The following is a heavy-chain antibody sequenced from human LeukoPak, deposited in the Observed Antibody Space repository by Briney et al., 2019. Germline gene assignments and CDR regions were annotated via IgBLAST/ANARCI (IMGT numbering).Heavy chain of an antibody. CDR1: GFTFGDYA. V-gene: IGHV3-23*01. CDR2: ISDLGAYT. J-gene: IGHJ3*02. Sequence: PGGSLRLSCVPTGFTFGDYAMSSVRQAQGQGVQWVSDISDLGAYTNYLESVKGRFIISRDNYRNILYLHMSSLRADDTALYYCARKGFGALDIWGQGTMVTVSS. CDR3: ARKGFGALDI. D-gene: IGHD3-10*01.